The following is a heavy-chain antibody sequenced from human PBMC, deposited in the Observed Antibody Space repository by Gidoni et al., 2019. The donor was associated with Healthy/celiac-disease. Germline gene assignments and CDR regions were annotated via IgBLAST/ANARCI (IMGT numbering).Heavy chain of an antibody. CDR3: ARVSWSGYFDY. Sequence: QVQLQQWGAGLLKPSETLSLTCAVYGGSFSGYYWSWIRQPPGKWLEWIGEINHSGSTNYNPSLKSRVTISVDTSKNQFSLKLSSVTAADTAVYYCARVSWSGYFDYWGQGTLVTVSS. CDR1: GGSFSGYY. V-gene: IGHV4-34*01. J-gene: IGHJ4*02. CDR2: INHSGST. D-gene: IGHD3-3*01.